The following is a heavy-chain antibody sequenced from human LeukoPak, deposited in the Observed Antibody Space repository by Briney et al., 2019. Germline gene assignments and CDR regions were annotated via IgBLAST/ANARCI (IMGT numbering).Heavy chain of an antibody. CDR2: ISHDGSNS. Sequence: GGSLRLSCAASGFTFSSYGMHWVRQALGKGLEWVAVISHDGSNSYYADSVKGRFTISRDNSKNTLYLQMSSLRAEDTAVYYCAKTRYYDSSGVPGDYWGQGTLVTVSS. D-gene: IGHD3-22*01. V-gene: IGHV3-30*18. J-gene: IGHJ4*02. CDR3: AKTRYYDSSGVPGDY. CDR1: GFTFSSYG.